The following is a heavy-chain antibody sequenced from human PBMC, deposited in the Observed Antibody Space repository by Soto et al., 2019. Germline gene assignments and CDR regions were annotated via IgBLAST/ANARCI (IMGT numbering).Heavy chain of an antibody. D-gene: IGHD1-7*01. CDR1: GFTFSDYW. CDR2: VSPDGTQA. CDR3: GRDGTNYASEF. V-gene: IGHV3-74*01. J-gene: IGHJ3*01. Sequence: EVQMVESGGGLGQPGGSLRLSCAASGFTFSDYWIQWARQTPGKGLVWVSRVSPDGTQAAYADSVRGRFTISRDNTKNTVYLQMNSLWAEDTAVYYCGRDGTNYASEFWGQGTRVTVST.